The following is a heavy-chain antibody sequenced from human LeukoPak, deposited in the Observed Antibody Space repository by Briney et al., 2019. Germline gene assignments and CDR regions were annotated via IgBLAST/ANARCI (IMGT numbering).Heavy chain of an antibody. V-gene: IGHV4-34*01. J-gene: IGHJ4*02. CDR1: GGSFSGYY. Sequence: SETLSLTCAVYGGSFSGYYWSWIRQPPGKGLEWIGEINHSGSTNYNPSLKSRVTISVDTSKNQFSLKLSSVTAAETAVYYRAREIPQLRFRFGGYGYWGQGTLVTVLS. D-gene: IGHD3-16*01. CDR3: AREIPQLRFRFGGYGY. CDR2: INHSGST.